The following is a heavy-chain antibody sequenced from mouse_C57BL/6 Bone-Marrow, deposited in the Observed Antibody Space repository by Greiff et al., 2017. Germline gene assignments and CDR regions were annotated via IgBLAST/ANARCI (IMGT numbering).Heavy chain of an antibody. CDR3: AARACNYYAMDY. D-gene: IGHD3-1*01. CDR1: GYTFTSYW. Sequence: QVQLQQPGAELVMPGASVKLSCKASGYTFTSYWMHWVKQRPGQGLEWIGEIDPSDSYTNYNQKFKGKSTLTVDKSSSTAYMQLSSLTSEDSAVYYCAARACNYYAMDYWGQGTSVTVSS. V-gene: IGHV1-69*01. CDR2: IDPSDSYT. J-gene: IGHJ4*01.